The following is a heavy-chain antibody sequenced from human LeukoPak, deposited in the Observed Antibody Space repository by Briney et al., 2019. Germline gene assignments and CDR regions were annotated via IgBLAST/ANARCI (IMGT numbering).Heavy chain of an antibody. Sequence: ASVKVSRKASGYNFTSYGINWVRQAPGQGLEWMGWILAYNGDTNYSQKLQGRVTMTTDTSTSTAYMELRSLRSDDTAVYYCARSARRTAGYYMDVGGKGTSVTVSS. D-gene: IGHD6-13*01. CDR3: ARSARRTAGYYMDV. CDR1: GYNFTSYG. V-gene: IGHV1-18*01. J-gene: IGHJ6*03. CDR2: ILAYNGDT.